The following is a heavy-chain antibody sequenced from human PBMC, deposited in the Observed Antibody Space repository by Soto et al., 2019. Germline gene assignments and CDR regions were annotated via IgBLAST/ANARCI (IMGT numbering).Heavy chain of an antibody. D-gene: IGHD4-17*01. J-gene: IGHJ4*02. CDR2: IYYSGST. CDR1: GGSISSSSYY. CDR3: ARHYGDYVMDY. V-gene: IGHV4-39*01. Sequence: PSETLSLTCTVSGGSISSSSYYWGWIRQPPGKGLEWIGSIYYSGSTYYNPSLKSRVTISVDTSKNQFSLKLSSVTAADTAVYYCARHYGDYVMDYWGQGTLVTVSS.